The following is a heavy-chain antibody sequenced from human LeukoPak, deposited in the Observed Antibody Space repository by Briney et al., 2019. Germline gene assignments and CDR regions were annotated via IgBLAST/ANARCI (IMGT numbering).Heavy chain of an antibody. J-gene: IGHJ4*02. CDR3: ARQPTGIYQWTFDF. CDR1: GGSISNYY. D-gene: IGHD1-1*01. V-gene: IGHV4-4*07. Sequence: PSETLSLTCTVSGGSISNYYWTWIRRPAGKGLEWIGRVYSSGITHYNPSLKSRVTMSVDTSKIQFSLKLSSVTAADTAVYYCARQPTGIYQWTFDFWGQGTLATVSS. CDR2: VYSSGIT.